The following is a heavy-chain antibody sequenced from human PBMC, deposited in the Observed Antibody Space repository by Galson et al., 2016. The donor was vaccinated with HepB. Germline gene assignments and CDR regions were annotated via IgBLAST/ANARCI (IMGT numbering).Heavy chain of an antibody. V-gene: IGHV3-30*04. CDR3: AREDSTIAAASFDY. Sequence: SLRLSCAASGFTFSSYAMHWVRQAPGKGLEWVAVISYDGSNKYFAASVKGRFTISRDNPKNTLYLQMNSLRAEDTAVYYCAREDSTIAAASFDYWGQGTLVTVSS. D-gene: IGHD6-13*01. J-gene: IGHJ4*02. CDR2: ISYDGSNK. CDR1: GFTFSSYA.